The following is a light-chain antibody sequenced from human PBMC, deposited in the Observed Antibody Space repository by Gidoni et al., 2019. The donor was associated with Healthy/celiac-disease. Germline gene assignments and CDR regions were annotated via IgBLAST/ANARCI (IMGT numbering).Light chain of an antibody. CDR2: GAS. CDR1: QSLSSSY. CDR3: QQYGSSQGFT. J-gene: IGKJ3*01. Sequence: TVLTQSPGTLSLSPGERATLSCRASQSLSSSYLAWYQQKPGQAPRHLIYGASSRVTSIPDRFSGSGSGTDFTLTISRLEPEDFAVYYCQQYGSSQGFTFGPGTKVDIK. V-gene: IGKV3-20*01.